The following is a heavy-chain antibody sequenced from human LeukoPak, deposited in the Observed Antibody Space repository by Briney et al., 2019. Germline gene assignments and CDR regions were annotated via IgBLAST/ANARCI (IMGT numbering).Heavy chain of an antibody. CDR1: GFTFRNCA. CDR2: ISGTGYNT. Sequence: GGSLRLSCAASGFTFRNCAMSWVRQAPGKGLEWVSGISGTGYNTYYADSVKGRFTISRDNSKNTLYLQMDSLGAEDTAVYYCAKHVSGSLFYFDYWGQRTLVTVSS. D-gene: IGHD3-10*01. J-gene: IGHJ4*02. V-gene: IGHV3-23*01. CDR3: AKHVSGSLFYFDY.